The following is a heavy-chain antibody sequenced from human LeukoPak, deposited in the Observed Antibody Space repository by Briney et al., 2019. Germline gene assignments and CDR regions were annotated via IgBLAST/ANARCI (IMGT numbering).Heavy chain of an antibody. V-gene: IGHV3-7*01. D-gene: IGHD1-14*01. CDR3: AREIPEWFGL. CDR1: GFTFSNFW. J-gene: IGHJ5*02. CDR2: IKQDGGDK. Sequence: GGSLRLSCAASGFTFSNFWMTWVRHAPGKGLEWVANIKQDGGDKYYVDSVRGRFTISRDNAQNSLYLQMNSLRAEDTAVYYCAREIPEWFGLWGQGTLVTVSS.